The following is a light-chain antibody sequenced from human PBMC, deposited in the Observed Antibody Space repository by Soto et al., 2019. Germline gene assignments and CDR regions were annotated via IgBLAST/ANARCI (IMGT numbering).Light chain of an antibody. V-gene: IGLV8-61*01. CDR1: SGSVSTSYY. CDR2: STN. Sequence: QTVVTQEPSFSVSPGRTVTLTCGLSSGSVSTSYYPRWYQQTPGQAPRTLIYSTNTRSSGVPDRFSGSILGNKAALTITGAQADDESDYYCVLYMGSGIGVFGGGTKLTVL. J-gene: IGLJ3*02. CDR3: VLYMGSGIGV.